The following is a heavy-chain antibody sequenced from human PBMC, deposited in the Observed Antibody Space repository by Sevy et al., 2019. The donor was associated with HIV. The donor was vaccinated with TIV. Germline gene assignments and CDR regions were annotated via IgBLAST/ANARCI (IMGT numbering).Heavy chain of an antibody. J-gene: IGHJ4*02. CDR3: AREGCTQPHDY. D-gene: IGHD2-8*01. V-gene: IGHV3-23*01. CDR1: GFTFAKYS. CDR2: FSFGCGRI. Sequence: GGSLRLSCAASGFTFAKYSMSWVRQAPGKGLEWVSTFSFGCGRINYADSVTGRFTISRDDSKNILFLQMNSLRAEDTATYFCAREGCTQPHDYWGQGTLVTVSS.